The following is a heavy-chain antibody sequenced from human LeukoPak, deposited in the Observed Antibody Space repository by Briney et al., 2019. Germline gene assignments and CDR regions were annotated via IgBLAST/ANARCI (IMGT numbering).Heavy chain of an antibody. J-gene: IGHJ4*02. Sequence: ASPTVSCIPSGYTFSGYYMHWVRQAPGQGLEWRGWMNPNSGGTKYAQKFQGRVTMTRDTSISTANMELSRLRSDDTAVYYCATEVTDWGQGTLVTVSS. CDR1: GYTFSGYY. V-gene: IGHV1-2*02. CDR3: ATEVTD. D-gene: IGHD5-18*01. CDR2: MNPNSGGT.